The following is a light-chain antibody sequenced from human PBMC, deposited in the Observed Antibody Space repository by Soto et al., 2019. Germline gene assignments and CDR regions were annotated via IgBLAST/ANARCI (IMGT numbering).Light chain of an antibody. V-gene: IGKV1-5*01. CDR3: QQYSSFSRT. Sequence: DIQMTQSPSTLSASVGDRVTITCRASQTIGTWLAWYQQKPGKAPELLIYDASTLEGGVPSRFSGSGSGTESSLTITSLQPDDFATFYCQQYSSFSRTFGQGTKVDI. CDR1: QTIGTW. CDR2: DAS. J-gene: IGKJ1*01.